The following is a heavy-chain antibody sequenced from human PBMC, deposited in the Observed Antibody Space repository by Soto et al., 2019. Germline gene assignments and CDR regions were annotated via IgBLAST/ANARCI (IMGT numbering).Heavy chain of an antibody. V-gene: IGHV4-30-4*01. CDR1: GGSISSGNYY. CDR2: ISYSGTT. D-gene: IGHD4-17*01. CDR3: ATMGTPVTGLYYFDY. J-gene: IGHJ4*02. Sequence: PSETLSLTCTVSGGSISSGNYYWSWIRQPPGKGLEWIGFISYSGTTHYSASLRSRVSISVDTSKNQFSLDLSSVTAADTAVYYCATMGTPVTGLYYFDYWGQGTRVT.